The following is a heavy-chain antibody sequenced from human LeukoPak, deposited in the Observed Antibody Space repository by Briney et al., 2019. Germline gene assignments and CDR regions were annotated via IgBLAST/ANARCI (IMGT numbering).Heavy chain of an antibody. J-gene: IGHJ4*02. V-gene: IGHV3-49*04. D-gene: IGHD3-10*01. CDR1: GFTFGDYA. CDR2: IRSKAYGGTT. Sequence: GGSLRLSCTASGFTFGDYAMSWVRQAPGKGLEWVGFIRSKAYGGTTEYAASVKGRFTISRDDSKSIAYLQMNSLNTEDTAVYYCTLSITVVRGVPDFDYWGQGTLVTVSS. CDR3: TLSITVVRGVPDFDY.